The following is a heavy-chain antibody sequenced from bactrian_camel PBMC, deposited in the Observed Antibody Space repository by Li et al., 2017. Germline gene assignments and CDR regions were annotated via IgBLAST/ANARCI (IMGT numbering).Heavy chain of an antibody. V-gene: IGHV3S63*01. CDR1: EFTFEDSD. Sequence: HVQLVESGGGSVQAGGSLRLSCTASEFTFEDSDMVWYRRAPGNECELVSSISADGSTYYADSVKGRFIISRDNAKNTVYLELNSLKTEETGMYYCLNDIVAGYWGQGTQVTVS. CDR3: LNDIVAGY. D-gene: IGHD3*01. J-gene: IGHJ6*01. CDR2: ISADGST.